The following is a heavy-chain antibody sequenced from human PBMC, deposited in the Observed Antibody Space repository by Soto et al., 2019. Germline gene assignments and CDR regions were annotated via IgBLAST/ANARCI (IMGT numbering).Heavy chain of an antibody. CDR3: AKYQDSHRWYGDAFDF. V-gene: IGHV3-23*01. Sequence: GGSLRLSCAASGFTFSNYAMGWVRQAPGKGLEWVSRITAGGASMYYAESVKGRFLISRDNPKNTVYLQMNSLRAEDTAKYYCAKYQDSHRWYGDAFDFWGQGTMVTVSS. CDR1: GFTFSNYA. CDR2: ITAGGASM. D-gene: IGHD6-13*01. J-gene: IGHJ3*01.